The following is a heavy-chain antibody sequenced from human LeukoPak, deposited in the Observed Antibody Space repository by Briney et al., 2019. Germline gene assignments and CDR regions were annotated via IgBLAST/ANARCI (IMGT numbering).Heavy chain of an antibody. CDR2: ISYDGSNK. Sequence: PGGSLRLSCAASGFTFSSYGMHWVRQAPGKGLEWVAVISYDGSNKYYADSVKGRSTISRDNSKNTLYLQMNSLRAEDTAVYYCAKSVGYGDYDWFDPWGQGTLVTVSS. J-gene: IGHJ5*02. CDR1: GFTFSSYG. V-gene: IGHV3-30*18. D-gene: IGHD4-17*01. CDR3: AKSVGYGDYDWFDP.